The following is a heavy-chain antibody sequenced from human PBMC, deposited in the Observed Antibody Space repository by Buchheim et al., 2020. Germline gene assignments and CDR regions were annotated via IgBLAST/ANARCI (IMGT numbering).Heavy chain of an antibody. Sequence: QVQLVQSGAEVKKPGSSVKVSCKASGGTFSSYAISWVRQAPGQGLGWMGGIIPIFGTANYAQKFQGGVTITADESTRTAYMELSSMRSEDTAVYYCARDPGYYDSSPANWFDPWGQGTL. CDR3: ARDPGYYDSSPANWFDP. CDR1: GGTFSSYA. D-gene: IGHD3-22*01. J-gene: IGHJ5*02. V-gene: IGHV1-69*01. CDR2: IIPIFGTA.